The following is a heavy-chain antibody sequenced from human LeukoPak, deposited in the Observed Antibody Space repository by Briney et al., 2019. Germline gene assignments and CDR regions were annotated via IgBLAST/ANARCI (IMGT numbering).Heavy chain of an antibody. V-gene: IGHV4-34*01. D-gene: IGHD2/OR15-2a*01. CDR2: INHSGST. J-gene: IGHJ4*02. CDR3: ARGRGYNSFDY. Sequence: SETLSLTCAVYGGSFSGYYWSWIRQPPGKGLEWIGEINHSGSTNYNPSLKSRVTISVDTSKNQFSLKLSSVTAADTAVYYCARGRGYNSFDYWGQGTLVTVSS. CDR1: GGSFSGYY.